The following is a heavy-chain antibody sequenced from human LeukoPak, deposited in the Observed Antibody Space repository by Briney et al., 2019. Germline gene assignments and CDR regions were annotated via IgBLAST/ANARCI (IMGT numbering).Heavy chain of an antibody. J-gene: IGHJ5*02. CDR2: ISGSGGST. CDR1: GFTFSSYA. CDR3: AKELRLWLSFGWFDP. D-gene: IGHD6-19*01. Sequence: PGGSLRLSCAASGFTFSSYAMSWVRPAPGKGLEWVSSISGSGGSTYYADSVKGRFTISRDNSKNTLYLQMNSLRAEDTAVYYCAKELRLWLSFGWFDPWGEGTLVTVSS. V-gene: IGHV3-23*01.